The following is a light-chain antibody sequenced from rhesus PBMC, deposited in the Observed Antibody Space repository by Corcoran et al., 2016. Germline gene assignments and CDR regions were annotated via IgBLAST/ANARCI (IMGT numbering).Light chain of an antibody. V-gene: IGKV1-22*01. J-gene: IGKJ2*01. Sequence: DIQMTQSPSSLSASVGDTVTITCRTSQRGRSWLAWYQQKPGKAPQLLIYKAASLQSGVPSRFRGSGSGTDFTLPITRLQSEDFAAYFCQQYVSSPYTFGQGTKVEIK. CDR1: QRGRSW. CDR3: QQYVSSPYT. CDR2: KAA.